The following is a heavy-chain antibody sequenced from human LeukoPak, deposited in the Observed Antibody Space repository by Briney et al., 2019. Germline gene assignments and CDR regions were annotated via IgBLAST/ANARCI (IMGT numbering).Heavy chain of an antibody. D-gene: IGHD6-19*01. Sequence: GGSLTLSCSASGCTFSTYSMNWVRQPPARGLEVVSCIISSSSYIYYADSVKGRFTISRDNAKNSLYLQMNSLRAEDTAVYYCARELGYSSGWFPDAFDIWGQGTMVTVSS. V-gene: IGHV3-21*01. J-gene: IGHJ3*02. CDR1: GCTFSTYS. CDR3: ARELGYSSGWFPDAFDI. CDR2: IISSSSYI.